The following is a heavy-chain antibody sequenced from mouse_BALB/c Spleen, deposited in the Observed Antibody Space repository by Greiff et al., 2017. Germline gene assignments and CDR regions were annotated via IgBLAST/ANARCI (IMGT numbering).Heavy chain of an antibody. D-gene: IGHD1-1*01. J-gene: IGHJ3*01. CDR3: ARHDGSSPWFAY. V-gene: IGHV5-12-2*01. CDR1: GFTFSSYT. CDR2: ISNGGGST. Sequence: EVKVVESGGGLVQPGGSLKLSCAASGFTFSSYTMSWVRQTPEKRLEWVAYISNGGGSTYYPDTVKGRFTISRDNAKNTLYLQMSSLKSEDTAMYYCARHDGSSPWFAYWGQGTLVTVSA.